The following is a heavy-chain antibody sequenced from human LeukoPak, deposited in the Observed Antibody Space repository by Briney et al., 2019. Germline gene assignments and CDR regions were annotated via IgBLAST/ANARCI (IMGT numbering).Heavy chain of an antibody. CDR1: GYSFTDYV. V-gene: IGHV1-3*01. Sequence: GASVKVSCKASGYSFTDYVIHWVRQAPGQRLEWLGWINADNGNTKFSQKFQGRVSLTRDTSANIAYMELSSLRSEDTAVYFCAREEIVVVTALFRYFDYWGQGTLVTVSS. J-gene: IGHJ4*02. CDR2: INADNGNT. D-gene: IGHD2-21*02. CDR3: AREEIVVVTALFRYFDY.